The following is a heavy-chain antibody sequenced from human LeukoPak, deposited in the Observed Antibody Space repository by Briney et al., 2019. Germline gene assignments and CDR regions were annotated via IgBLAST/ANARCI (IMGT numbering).Heavy chain of an antibody. J-gene: IGHJ4*02. CDR2: INPSGGST. D-gene: IGHD3-10*01. V-gene: IGHV1-46*01. CDR1: GYTFTSYY. CDR3: ARDVSSPELWFGAKYYFDY. Sequence: ASVTVSCKASGYTFTSYYMHWVRQAPGQGLEWMGIINPSGGSTSYAQKFQGRVTMTRDTSTSTVYMELSSLRSEDTAVYYCARDVSSPELWFGAKYYFDYWGQGTLVTVSS.